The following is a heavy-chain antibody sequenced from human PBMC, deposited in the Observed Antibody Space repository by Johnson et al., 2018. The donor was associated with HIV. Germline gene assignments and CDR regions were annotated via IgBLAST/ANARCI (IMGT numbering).Heavy chain of an antibody. J-gene: IGHJ3*02. CDR1: GFTFSIYG. Sequence: QMLLVESGGGVVQPGGSLRLSCAASGFTFSIYGMHWVRQAPGKGLEWVAFIRYDGSNKYYADSVKGRFTISRDNSKNTLYLQMNSLRAEDTAVYYCARGVDGAFDIWGQGTMVTVSS. CDR3: ARGVDGAFDI. D-gene: IGHD3-10*01. V-gene: IGHV3-30*02. CDR2: IRYDGSNK.